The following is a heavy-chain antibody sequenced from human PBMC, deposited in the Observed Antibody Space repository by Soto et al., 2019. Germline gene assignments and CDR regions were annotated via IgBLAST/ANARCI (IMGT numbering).Heavy chain of an antibody. Sequence: EVQLVESGGGLVQPGRSLRLSCAASGFTFDDYAMHWVRQAPGKGLEWVSGISWNSGSIGYADSVKGRFTISRDNAKNSLYLRMNRLRAEDTALYSCARDLCGGSCYSFDYWGQGTLVTVSS. V-gene: IGHV3-9*01. J-gene: IGHJ4*02. CDR2: ISWNSGSI. CDR3: ARDLCGGSCYSFDY. CDR1: GFTFDDYA. D-gene: IGHD2-15*01.